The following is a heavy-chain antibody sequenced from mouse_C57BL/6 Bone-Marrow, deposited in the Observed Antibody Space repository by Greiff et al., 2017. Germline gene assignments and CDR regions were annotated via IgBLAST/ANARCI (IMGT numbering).Heavy chain of an antibody. Sequence: VQLQQSVAELVRPGASVKLSCTASGFNIKNTYMHWVKQRPEQGLEWIGRIDPANGNTKYAPKFQGKATITADTSSNTAYLQLSSLTSEDTAIYYCARRCLCSHFNYDAMAYWGQGTSVTVSS. J-gene: IGHJ4*01. V-gene: IGHV14-3*01. CDR3: ARRCLCSHFNYDAMAY. CDR2: IDPANGNT. D-gene: IGHD2-3*01. CDR1: GFNIKNTY.